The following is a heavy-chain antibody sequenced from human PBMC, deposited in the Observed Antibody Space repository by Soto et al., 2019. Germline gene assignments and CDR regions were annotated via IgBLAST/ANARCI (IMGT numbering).Heavy chain of an antibody. J-gene: IGHJ6*02. V-gene: IGHV1-69*12. CDR1: GGTFSSYA. CDR3: ARAVAGGVYYYYGMDV. D-gene: IGHD6-19*01. CDR2: ISPIFGTA. Sequence: QVQLVQSGAEVKKPGSSVKVSCKASGGTFSSYAINWVRQAPGQGLEWMGGISPIFGTADYAQKFQGRVTITADESTSTAYMELSSLRSEDTAVYYCARAVAGGVYYYYGMDVWGQGTTFTVSS.